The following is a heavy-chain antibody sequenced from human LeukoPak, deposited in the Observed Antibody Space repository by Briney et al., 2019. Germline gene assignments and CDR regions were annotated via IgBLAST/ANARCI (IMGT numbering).Heavy chain of an antibody. CDR1: GYTFTSYG. D-gene: IGHD3-10*01. Sequence: ASVKVSCKASGYTFTSYGISWVRQAPGQGLEWMGWISAYNGNTNYAQKLQGRVTMTTDTSTSTAYMELRSLRSDDTAVYYCARDLRYYGSGSYYSSTGYWGQGTLVTVSS. V-gene: IGHV1-18*01. CDR2: ISAYNGNT. J-gene: IGHJ4*02. CDR3: ARDLRYYGSGSYYSSTGY.